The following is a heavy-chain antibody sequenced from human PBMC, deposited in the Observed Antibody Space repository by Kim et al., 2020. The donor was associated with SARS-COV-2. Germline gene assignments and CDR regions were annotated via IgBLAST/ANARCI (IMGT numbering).Heavy chain of an antibody. Sequence: STAKNYQGRVAMTMDTTTSTVYMELSSLRSEDAAVYYCARNPYYYSGMDVWGQGTTVTVSS. CDR3: ARNPYYYSGMDV. J-gene: IGHJ6*02. V-gene: IGHV1-46*01.